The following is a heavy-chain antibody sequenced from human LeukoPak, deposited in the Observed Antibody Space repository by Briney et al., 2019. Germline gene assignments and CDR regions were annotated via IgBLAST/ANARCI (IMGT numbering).Heavy chain of an antibody. Sequence: SVKVSCKASGGTFSSYAISWVRQAPGQGLEWMGRIIPILGIANYAQKFQGRVTITADKSTSTAYMELSSLRSEDTAVYYCARTGGGDGYNLGSTGDMDVWGQGTTVTVSS. V-gene: IGHV1-69*04. CDR1: GGTFSSYA. J-gene: IGHJ6*02. CDR2: IIPILGIA. D-gene: IGHD5-24*01. CDR3: ARTGGGDGYNLGSTGDMDV.